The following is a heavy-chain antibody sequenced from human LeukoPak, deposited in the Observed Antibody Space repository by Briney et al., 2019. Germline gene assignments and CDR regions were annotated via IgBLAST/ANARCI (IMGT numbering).Heavy chain of an antibody. D-gene: IGHD3-22*01. Sequence: PGGSLRLSCAASGFTFSSYSMNWVRQAPGKGLEWVSSISSSSYIYYADSVKGRFTISRDNSKNTLYLHMNSLRAEDMAVYYCARPKPIRYYYDSSGYYYGMDVWGQGTTVTVSS. CDR2: ISSSSYI. CDR1: GFTFSSYS. CDR3: ARPKPIRYYYDSSGYYYGMDV. J-gene: IGHJ6*02. V-gene: IGHV3-21*01.